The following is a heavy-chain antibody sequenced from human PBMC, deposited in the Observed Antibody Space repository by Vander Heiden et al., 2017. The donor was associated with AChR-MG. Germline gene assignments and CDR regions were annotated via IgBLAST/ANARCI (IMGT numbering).Heavy chain of an antibody. CDR1: GGSVSSGGYY. CDR2: IYYTGST. CDR3: ARPGGFGVITRDAFDI. V-gene: IGHV4-31*03. J-gene: IGHJ3*02. Sequence: QVQLQESGPGLLKPSQTLSLTCNVSGGSVSSGGYYWNWIRHHPGKGLEWIGHIYYTGSTYYNPSLEGRVSISLDTSKNQVSLRLTSVTAADTAVYYCARPGGFGVITRDAFDIWGQGTRGTVSS. D-gene: IGHD3-3*01.